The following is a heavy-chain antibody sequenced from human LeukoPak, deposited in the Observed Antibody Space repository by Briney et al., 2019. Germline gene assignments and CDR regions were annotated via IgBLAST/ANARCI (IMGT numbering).Heavy chain of an antibody. J-gene: IGHJ4*02. CDR2: IKSKTDGGTT. Sequence: GGSLRLSCAASGFTFSNAWMSWVRQAPGKGLEWVGRIKSKTDGGTTDYAAPVKGRFTISRDDSKNTLYLHMNSLKTEDTAVYYCTTGVVYYYDSSGYTSSGGVDYWGQGTLVTVSS. CDR3: TTGVVYYYDSSGYTSSGGVDY. D-gene: IGHD3-22*01. V-gene: IGHV3-15*01. CDR1: GFTFSNAW.